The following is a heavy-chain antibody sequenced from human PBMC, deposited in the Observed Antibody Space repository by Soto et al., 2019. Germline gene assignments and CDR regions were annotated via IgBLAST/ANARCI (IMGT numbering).Heavy chain of an antibody. D-gene: IGHD2-21*01. Sequence: GGSLRLSCAASGFTFSSYGMHWVRQAPGKGLEWVAVISYDGSNKYYADSVKGRFTISRDNSKNTLYLQMNSLRAEDTAVYYCAKDISSDWVYYYGMDVWGQGTTVTVSS. J-gene: IGHJ6*02. CDR3: AKDISSDWVYYYGMDV. V-gene: IGHV3-30*18. CDR2: ISYDGSNK. CDR1: GFTFSSYG.